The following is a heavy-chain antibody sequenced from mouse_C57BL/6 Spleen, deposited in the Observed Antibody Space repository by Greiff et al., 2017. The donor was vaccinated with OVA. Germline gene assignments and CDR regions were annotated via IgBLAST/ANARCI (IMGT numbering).Heavy chain of an antibody. CDR3: ARNGLYEGFAY. D-gene: IGHD3-3*01. CDR1: GFSLTSYG. V-gene: IGHV2-2*01. J-gene: IGHJ3*01. CDR2: IWSGGST. Sequence: QVQLQQSGPGLVQPSQSLSITCTVSGFSLTSYGVHWVRPSPGKGLEWLGVIWSGGSTDYNAAFISRLSISKDNSKSQVFFKMNSLQADDTAIYYCARNGLYEGFAYWGQGTLVTVSA.